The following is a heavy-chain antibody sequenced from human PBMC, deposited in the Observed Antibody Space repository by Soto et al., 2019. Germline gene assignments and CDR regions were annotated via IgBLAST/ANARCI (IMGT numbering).Heavy chain of an antibody. V-gene: IGHV1-3*01. CDR2: INPDNGNT. CDR3: ARGIATGQLDP. Sequence: ASVKVSCKASGYTFTSYYMHWVRQAPGQGLEWMGWINPDNGNTKSSQKFQDRVIITRDTSASTAYMDLSSLRSEDTAVYYCARGIATGQLDPWGQGTLVTVSS. J-gene: IGHJ5*02. CDR1: GYTFTSYY. D-gene: IGHD2-15*01.